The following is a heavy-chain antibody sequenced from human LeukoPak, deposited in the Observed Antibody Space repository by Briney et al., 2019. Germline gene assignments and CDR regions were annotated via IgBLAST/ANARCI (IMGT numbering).Heavy chain of an antibody. V-gene: IGHV3-30*01. CDR1: GFTFSSYA. CDR3: AAALLRFSFDI. J-gene: IGHJ3*02. D-gene: IGHD3-3*01. CDR2: ISYDGSNK. Sequence: GGSLRLSCAASGFTFSSYAMHWVRQAPGKGLEWVAVISYDGSNKYYADSVKGRFTISRDNSKNTLYLQMNSLRAEDTAVYYCAAALLRFSFDIWGQGAMVTVSS.